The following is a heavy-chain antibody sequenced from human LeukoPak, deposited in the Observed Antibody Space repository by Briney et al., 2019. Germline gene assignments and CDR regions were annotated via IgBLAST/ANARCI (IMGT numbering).Heavy chain of an antibody. CDR3: AREGYSYGYLY. D-gene: IGHD5-18*01. J-gene: IGHJ4*02. Sequence: SETLSLTCTVSGGSITSYYWSWIRQPPGKGLEWIGEINHSGSTNYNPSLKSRVTISVDTSKNQFSLKLSSVTAADTAVYYCAREGYSYGYLYWGQGTLVTVSS. CDR1: GGSITSYY. V-gene: IGHV4-34*01. CDR2: INHSGST.